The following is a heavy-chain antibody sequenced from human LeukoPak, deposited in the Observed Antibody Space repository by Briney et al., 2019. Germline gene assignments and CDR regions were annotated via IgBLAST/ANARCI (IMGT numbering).Heavy chain of an antibody. CDR1: GFIITSHW. J-gene: IGHJ3*02. D-gene: IGHD1-1*01. CDR3: VRGGGTLDM. V-gene: IGHV3-7*01. Sequence: PGGSPRLSCEASGFIITSHWMSWVRQAPGKRPEWVANIKQDGSDKYYLDSVKGRFNISRDNAKNSLYLQMNSLRDEDTAMYYCVRGGGTLDMWGQETMVTVAS. CDR2: IKQDGSDK.